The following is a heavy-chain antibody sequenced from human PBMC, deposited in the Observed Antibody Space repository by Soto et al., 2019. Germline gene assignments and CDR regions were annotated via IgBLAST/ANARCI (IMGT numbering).Heavy chain of an antibody. CDR3: ARDKGAYYSHLQY. CDR2: IIPFFGTP. D-gene: IGHD3-22*01. V-gene: IGHV1-69*06. CDR1: GYTFDSYA. Sequence: QVQLVQSGAEVKKPGSSVKVSCKGSGYTFDSYAFSWVRQAPGQGLEWVGGIIPFFGTPNYAQKFQGRVTIGTDKSTSTAYMELVSLTSEDAALYFCARDKGAYYSHLQYWGQVTLITVAS. J-gene: IGHJ4*02.